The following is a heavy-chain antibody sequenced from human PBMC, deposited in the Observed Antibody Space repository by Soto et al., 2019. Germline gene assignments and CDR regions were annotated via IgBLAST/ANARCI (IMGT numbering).Heavy chain of an antibody. Sequence: GGSLRLSCAASGFSFSTYTMSWVRRAPGKGLEWVSAISGSGGSPSYADSVQGRFTISRDNPKKTLYLQMNSLRAEDTAVYYCAKARCTTSNCYVPDYWGQGTLVTISS. V-gene: IGHV3-23*01. CDR1: GFSFSTYT. CDR2: ISGSGGSP. J-gene: IGHJ4*02. D-gene: IGHD2-8*01. CDR3: AKARCTTSNCYVPDY.